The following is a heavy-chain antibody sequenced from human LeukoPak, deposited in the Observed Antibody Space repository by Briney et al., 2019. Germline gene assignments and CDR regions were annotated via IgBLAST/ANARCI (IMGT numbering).Heavy chain of an antibody. CDR2: IKTRADGGTA. J-gene: IGHJ4*02. D-gene: IGHD2-21*01. V-gene: IGHV3-15*01. CDR3: TTDRIAGGG. CDR1: GITFNNAY. Sequence: GGSLRLSCAASGITFNNAYMSWVRQAPGKGLEWVGHIKTRADGGTAEYAAPVKGRFTISRDDSNNTLYLQMNSLKTEDTAVYYCTTDRIAGGGWGQGTLVTVSS.